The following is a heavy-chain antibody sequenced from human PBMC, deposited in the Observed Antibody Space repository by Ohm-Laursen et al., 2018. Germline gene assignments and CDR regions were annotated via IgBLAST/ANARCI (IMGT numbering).Heavy chain of an antibody. J-gene: IGHJ4*02. CDR3: ARDYGSGSSSFDY. Sequence: SETLSLTWAVSGYSISSGYYWGWIRQPPGKGLEWIGSISHSGFTSYNPSLKSRVTISVDTSKNQFSLRLSSVTAADTAVYYCARDYGSGSSSFDYWGQGTLVSVSS. V-gene: IGHV4-38-2*02. D-gene: IGHD3-10*01. CDR2: ISHSGFT. CDR1: GYSISSGYY.